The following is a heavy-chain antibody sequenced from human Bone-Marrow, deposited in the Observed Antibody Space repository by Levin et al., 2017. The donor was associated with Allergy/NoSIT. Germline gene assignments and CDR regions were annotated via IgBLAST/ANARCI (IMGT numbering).Heavy chain of an antibody. J-gene: IGHJ5*02. Sequence: GESLKISCKASGYTFTGYYMHWVRQAPGQGLEWMGWINPNSGGTNYAQKFQGRVTMTRDTSISTAYMELSRLRSDDTAVYYCARAALVQWVFNWFDPWGQGTLVTVSS. D-gene: IGHD5-18*01. CDR2: INPNSGGT. CDR3: ARAALVQWVFNWFDP. V-gene: IGHV1-2*02. CDR1: GYTFTGYY.